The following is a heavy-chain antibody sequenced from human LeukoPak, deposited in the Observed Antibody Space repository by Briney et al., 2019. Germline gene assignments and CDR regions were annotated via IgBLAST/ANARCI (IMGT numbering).Heavy chain of an antibody. CDR2: INPSSGGT. V-gene: IGHV1-2*02. CDR3: ARSYGSGSSYFDY. Sequence: ASVKVSCKASGYTFTGYYMHWVRQAPGQGLEWMGWINPSSGGTNYAQKFQGRVTMTRDTSISTAYMELSRLRSDDTAVYYCARSYGSGSSYFDYWGQGTLVTVSS. D-gene: IGHD3-10*01. J-gene: IGHJ4*02. CDR1: GYTFTGYY.